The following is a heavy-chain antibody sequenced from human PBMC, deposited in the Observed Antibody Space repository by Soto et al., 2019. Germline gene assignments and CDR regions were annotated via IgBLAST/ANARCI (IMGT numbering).Heavy chain of an antibody. D-gene: IGHD2-2*01. V-gene: IGHV5-51*01. CDR2: IYPGDSDT. CDR3: ARRACSSASCDGLMTTMSTEAFDI. Sequence: PGESLKISCKASRYSFSNYWIGWVRQMPGKGLEWMGIIYPGDSDTRYSPSFQGQVTISADKSISTAYLQWSSLKDSDTAIYFCARRACSSASCDGLMTTMSTEAFDIWGQGTMVTVSS. CDR1: RYSFSNYW. J-gene: IGHJ3*02.